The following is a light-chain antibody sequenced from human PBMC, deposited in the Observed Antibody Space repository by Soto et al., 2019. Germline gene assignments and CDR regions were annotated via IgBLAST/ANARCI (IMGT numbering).Light chain of an antibody. CDR1: QTFRNNY. V-gene: IGKV3-20*01. CDR3: QQFSSYPLT. CDR2: DAS. Sequence: VLTQSPGTLSLSPGERATLCCRSSQTFRNNYLAWYQQKPGQAPRLLIYDASSRATGIPDRFSGGGSGTDFTLTISRLEPEDFAVYYCQQFSSYPLTFGGGTTVDI. J-gene: IGKJ4*01.